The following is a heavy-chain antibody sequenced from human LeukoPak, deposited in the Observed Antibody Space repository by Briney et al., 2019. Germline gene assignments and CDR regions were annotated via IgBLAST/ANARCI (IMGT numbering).Heavy chain of an antibody. CDR1: GFTFSSYG. D-gene: IGHD3-22*01. CDR3: AKGSHIVEASYYFDY. J-gene: IGHJ4*02. CDR2: ISYDGSNK. V-gene: IGHV3-30*18. Sequence: GGSLRLSCAASGFTFSSYGMHWVRQAPGKGLEWVAVISYDGSNKYYADSVKGRFTISRDNSKNTLYLQMNSLRAEDTAVYYCAKGSHIVEASYYFDYWGQGTLVTVSS.